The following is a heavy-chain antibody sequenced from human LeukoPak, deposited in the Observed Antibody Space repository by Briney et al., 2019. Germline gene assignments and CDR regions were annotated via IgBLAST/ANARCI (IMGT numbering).Heavy chain of an antibody. J-gene: IGHJ3*02. CDR2: TYYNSKWYN. CDR3: ARGWTRDGFNI. Sequence: SGPTLVNPSQTLSLTCVISGDSVSNNAWNWVRQTPSGGLECLGRTYYNSKWYNDYAESVKSRISISPDTAKHQFSLQLNSVTPEDTAVYYWARGWTRDGFNIWSQGTMVTVS. V-gene: IGHV6-1*01. CDR1: GDSVSNNA. D-gene: IGHD3/OR15-3a*01.